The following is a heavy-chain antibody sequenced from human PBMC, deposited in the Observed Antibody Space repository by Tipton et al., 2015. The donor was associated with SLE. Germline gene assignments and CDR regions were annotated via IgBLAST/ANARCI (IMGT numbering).Heavy chain of an antibody. V-gene: IGHV3-7*05. D-gene: IGHD3-10*01. CDR1: GFTFSSYS. CDR2: INQDGSET. CDR3: AGDSGEFGDLEDSFHI. Sequence: SLRLSCAASGFTFSSYSMNWVRQAPGKGLEPVANINQDGSETDYVDSVKGRFTISRDNAKNSLFLQMNSLRADDTAVYYCAGDSGEFGDLEDSFHIWGQGTTVTVSS. J-gene: IGHJ3*02.